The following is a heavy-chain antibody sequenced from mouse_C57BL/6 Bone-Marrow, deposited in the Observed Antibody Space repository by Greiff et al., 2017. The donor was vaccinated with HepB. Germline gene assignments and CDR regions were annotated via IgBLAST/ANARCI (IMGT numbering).Heavy chain of an antibody. J-gene: IGHJ3*01. CDR3: ARSRDYYVAWFAY. CDR2: IDPSDSYT. V-gene: IGHV1-69*01. Sequence: QVQLQQPGAELVMPGASVKLSCKASGYTFTSYWMHWVKQRPGQGLEWIGEIDPSDSYTNYNQKFKGKSTLTVDKSSSTDYMQLSSLTSEDSAVYYCARSRDYYVAWFAYWGQGTLVTVSA. CDR1: GYTFTSYW. D-gene: IGHD1-1*01.